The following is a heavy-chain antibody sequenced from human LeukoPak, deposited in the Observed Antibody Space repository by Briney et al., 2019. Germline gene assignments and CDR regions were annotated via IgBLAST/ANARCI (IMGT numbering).Heavy chain of an antibody. D-gene: IGHD2-2*01. CDR2: IIPIFGTA. CDR1: GGTFSSYA. V-gene: IGHV1-69*01. CDR3: ARDIQRVYCSSTSCYLNWFDP. Sequence: GSSVKVSCKASGGTFSSYAISWVRQAPGQGLEWMGGIIPIFGTANYAQKFQGRVTITSDESTSTAYMELRSLRSEDTAVYYCARDIQRVYCSSTSCYLNWFDPWGQGTLVTVSS. J-gene: IGHJ5*02.